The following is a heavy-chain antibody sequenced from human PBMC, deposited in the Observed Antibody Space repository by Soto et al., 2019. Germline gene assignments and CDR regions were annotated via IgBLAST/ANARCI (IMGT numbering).Heavy chain of an antibody. CDR1: GFTFSDYY. V-gene: IGHV3-11*01. J-gene: IGHJ5*02. D-gene: IGHD3-9*01. Sequence: GGSLRLSCAASGFTFSDYYMSWIRQAPGKGLEWVSYISSSGSTIYYADSVKGRFTISRDNAKNSLYLQMNSLRAEDTAVYYCARDEIGLLRYFDWWFDPWGQGTLVTVSS. CDR2: ISSSGSTI. CDR3: ARDEIGLLRYFDWWFDP.